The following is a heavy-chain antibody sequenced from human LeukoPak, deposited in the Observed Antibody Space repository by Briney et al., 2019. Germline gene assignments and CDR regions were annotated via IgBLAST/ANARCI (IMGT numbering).Heavy chain of an antibody. J-gene: IGHJ6*04. CDR3: AKDGAMVSYYYGMDG. CDR1: GFTFSSYG. V-gene: IGHV3-30*18. Sequence: GRSLRLSCAASGFTFSSYGMHWVRQAPGKGLEWVAVISYDGSNKYYADSVKGRFTISRDNSKNTLYLQMNSLRAEDTAVYYCAKDGAMVSYYYGMDGWGKGTTVTVSS. D-gene: IGHD5-18*01. CDR2: ISYDGSNK.